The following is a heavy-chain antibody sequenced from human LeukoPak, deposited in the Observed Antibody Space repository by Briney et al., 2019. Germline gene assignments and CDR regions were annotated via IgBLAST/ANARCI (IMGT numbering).Heavy chain of an antibody. J-gene: IGHJ4*02. CDR2: IIPIFGTA. CDR3: ARDKGIAVAAVDY. V-gene: IGHV1-69*05. Sequence: SVKVSCKASGGTFSSYAISWVRQAPGQGLEWMGGIIPIFGTANYAQKFQGRVTITTDESTSTAYMELSSLRSEDTAVYYCARDKGIAVAAVDYWGQGTLVTVSS. CDR1: GGTFSSYA. D-gene: IGHD6-19*01.